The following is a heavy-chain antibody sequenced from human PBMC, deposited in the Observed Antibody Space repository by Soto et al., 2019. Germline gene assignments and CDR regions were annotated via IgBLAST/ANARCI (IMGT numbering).Heavy chain of an antibody. J-gene: IGHJ4*02. CDR1: GYTVSTYY. V-gene: IGHV1-8*01. CDR3: AKEYDSSGYYPDY. D-gene: IGHD3-22*01. CDR2: LNPKSGMT. Sequence: DSFKVSCKASGYTVSTYYFNWVRQVPGQGLEWMGWLNPKSGMTGSAQKFQGRVTMTRDSSISTVYMELSSLRSEDTAVYYCAKEYDSSGYYPDYWGQGTLVTVSS.